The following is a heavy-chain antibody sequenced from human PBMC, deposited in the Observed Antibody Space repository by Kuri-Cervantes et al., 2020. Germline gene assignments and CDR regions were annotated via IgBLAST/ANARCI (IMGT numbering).Heavy chain of an antibody. Sequence: GGSLRLSCAASGFTFSSSWMSWVRQAPGKGLEWVANIKQDGSEKYYADSVKGRFTISRDNSKNTLYLQMNSRRAEDTAVYYCARYSDSSFDYWGQGTLVTVSS. CDR1: GFTFSSSW. D-gene: IGHD6-13*01. V-gene: IGHV3-7*01. CDR3: ARYSDSSFDY. J-gene: IGHJ4*02. CDR2: IKQDGSEK.